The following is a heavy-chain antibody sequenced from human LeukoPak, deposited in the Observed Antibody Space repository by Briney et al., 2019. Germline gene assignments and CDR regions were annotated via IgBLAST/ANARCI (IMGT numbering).Heavy chain of an antibody. Sequence: KPSETLSLTCTVSGGSISSYYWSWIRQPPGKGLEWIGYIYYSGSTNYNPSLKSRVTISVDTSKNQFSLKLSSVTAADTAEYYCARDIAYYYDSGSAFDIWGQGTMVTVSS. CDR1: GGSISSYY. V-gene: IGHV4-59*01. CDR2: IYYSGST. J-gene: IGHJ3*02. CDR3: ARDIAYYYDSGSAFDI. D-gene: IGHD3-22*01.